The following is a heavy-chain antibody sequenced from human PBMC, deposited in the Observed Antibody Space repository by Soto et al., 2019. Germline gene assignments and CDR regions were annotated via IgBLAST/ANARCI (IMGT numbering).Heavy chain of an antibody. CDR1: GYTFTGYY. V-gene: IGHV1-2*04. CDR2: INPNSGGT. CDR3: ARDNCSEMATNPNYFDY. D-gene: IGHD5-12*01. J-gene: IGHJ4*02. Sequence: ASVKVSCKASGYTFTGYYMHWVRQAPGQGLEWMGWINPNSGGTNYAQKFQGWVTMTRDTSISTAYMELSRLRSDDTAVYYCARDNCSEMATNPNYFDYWGQGTLVTVSS.